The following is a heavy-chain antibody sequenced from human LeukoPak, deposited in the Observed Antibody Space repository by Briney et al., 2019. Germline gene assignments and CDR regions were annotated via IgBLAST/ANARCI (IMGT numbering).Heavy chain of an antibody. V-gene: IGHV3-15*01. D-gene: IGHD3-10*01. CDR1: VFTFYNAW. CDR2: IKSKADGGTT. Sequence: PGGSQRLSCAASVFTFYNAWIRWVRRAPGKGRECVGHIKSKADGGTTEYAAPVKGRFTISRDDSRSTLYLQMNSLKTEDTAIYYCRWQLLWGIFDPWGQGTLVTVSS. J-gene: IGHJ5*02. CDR3: RWQLLWGIFDP.